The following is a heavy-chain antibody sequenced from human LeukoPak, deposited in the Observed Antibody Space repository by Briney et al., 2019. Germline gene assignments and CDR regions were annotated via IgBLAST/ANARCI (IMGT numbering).Heavy chain of an antibody. Sequence: SETLSLTCTVSGGSISSYYWSWIRQPPGKGLEWIGYIYYSGSTNYNPSLKSRVTISVDTSKNQFSLKLSSVTAADTAVYYCARHGSYYGEPTAFDIWGQGTMVTVSS. CDR1: GGSISSYY. CDR2: IYYSGST. J-gene: IGHJ3*02. CDR3: ARHGSYYGEPTAFDI. V-gene: IGHV4-59*08. D-gene: IGHD4-17*01.